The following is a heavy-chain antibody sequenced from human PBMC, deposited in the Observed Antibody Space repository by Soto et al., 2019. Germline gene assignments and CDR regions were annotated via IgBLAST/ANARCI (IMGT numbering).Heavy chain of an antibody. Sequence: ASVKVSFKASGYTFTGYYMHWLRQAPGQGLEWMGWINPNSGGTNYAQKFQGWVTMTRDTSISTAYMELSRLRSDDTAVYYCARAYYDSSGYHPFDYWGQGTLVTVSS. CDR1: GYTFTGYY. J-gene: IGHJ4*02. V-gene: IGHV1-2*04. CDR2: INPNSGGT. D-gene: IGHD3-22*01. CDR3: ARAYYDSSGYHPFDY.